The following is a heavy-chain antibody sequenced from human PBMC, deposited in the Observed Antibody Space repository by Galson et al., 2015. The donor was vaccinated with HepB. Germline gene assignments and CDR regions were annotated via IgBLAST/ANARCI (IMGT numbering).Heavy chain of an antibody. CDR3: AAVPSSGSYWDY. CDR2: IVVGSGNT. D-gene: IGHD1-26*01. CDR1: GYTFTSSA. V-gene: IGHV1-58*02. Sequence: SVKVSCKASGYTFTSSAMQWVRQARGQRLEWIGWIVVGSGNTNYAQKFQERVTITRDMSTSTAYMELSSLRSEDTAVYYCAAVPSSGSYWDYWGQGTLVTVSS. J-gene: IGHJ4*02.